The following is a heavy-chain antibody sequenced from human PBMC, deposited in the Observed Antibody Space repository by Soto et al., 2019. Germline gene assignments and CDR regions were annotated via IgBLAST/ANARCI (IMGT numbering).Heavy chain of an antibody. CDR2: LIYIYDTA. CDR3: ARGSPRAHYDSSAYFFDY. V-gene: IGHV1-69*06. CDR1: AGTFSCFA. Sequence: VACHRSAGTFSCFAISWSRHATGQGLEWMGALIYIYDTANYTQKFQGRVTIMADKSKSTVYMEMSSMRPVDTAVYYCARGSPRAHYDSSAYFFDYWGQGTLVTVSS. D-gene: IGHD3-22*01. J-gene: IGHJ4*02.